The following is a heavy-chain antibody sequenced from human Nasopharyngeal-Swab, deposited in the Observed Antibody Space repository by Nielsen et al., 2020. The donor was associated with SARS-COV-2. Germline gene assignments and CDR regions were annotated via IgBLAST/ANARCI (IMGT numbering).Heavy chain of an antibody. Sequence: SETLSLTCPVSAGSISSSNWWSWVRQPPGKGLEWIGEIDDGGSTNYNPSLKSRVTISVDKSKNQFSLKLSSVTATDTAVYYCARETVEVVPAATEYYYYYGMDVWGQGTTVTVSS. CDR2: IDDGGST. J-gene: IGHJ6*02. CDR1: AGSISSSNW. CDR3: ARETVEVVPAATEYYYYYGMDV. D-gene: IGHD2-2*01. V-gene: IGHV4-4*02.